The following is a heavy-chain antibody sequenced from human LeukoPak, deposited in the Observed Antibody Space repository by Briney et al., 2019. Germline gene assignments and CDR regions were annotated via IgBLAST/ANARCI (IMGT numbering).Heavy chain of an antibody. CDR2: ISGSGGST. CDR3: ARVIRAAPGKGYFDY. J-gene: IGHJ4*02. D-gene: IGHD6-13*01. CDR1: GFIFSTYA. V-gene: IGHV3-23*01. Sequence: GSLRLSCATSGFIFSTYALSWVRQAPGKGLEWASSISGSGGSTYHADSVKGRFTISRDSSKNTLYLQMNSLRAEDKAIYYCARVIRAAPGKGYFDYWGQGTLVTVSS.